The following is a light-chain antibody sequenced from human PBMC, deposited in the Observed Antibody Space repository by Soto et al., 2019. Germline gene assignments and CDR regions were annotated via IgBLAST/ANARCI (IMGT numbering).Light chain of an antibody. Sequence: EIVLTQSPATLSLSPGERATLSCRASQSVSSYLAWYQQRPGQAPRLLIYDASNGATGIPARFSGSGSGTDFTLTITRLAREDFAVYYCQQYQSLTFGGGTKVDIK. CDR2: DAS. CDR1: QSVSSY. V-gene: IGKV3-11*01. J-gene: IGKJ4*01. CDR3: QQYQSLT.